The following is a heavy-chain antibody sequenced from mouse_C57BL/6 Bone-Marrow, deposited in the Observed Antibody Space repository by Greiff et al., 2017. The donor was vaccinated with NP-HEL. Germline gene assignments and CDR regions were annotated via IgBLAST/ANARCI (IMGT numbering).Heavy chain of an antibody. D-gene: IGHD1-1*01. CDR3: APYYYGSS. CDR1: GYAFSSSW. Sequence: VQLQQSGPELVKPGASVKISCKASGYAFSSSWMNWVKQRPGKGLEWIGRIYPGDGDTTYNGKFKGKATLTADKSSSTAYMQLSSLTSEDSAVYFCAPYYYGSSWGQGTTLTVSS. J-gene: IGHJ2*01. CDR2: IYPGDGDT. V-gene: IGHV1-82*01.